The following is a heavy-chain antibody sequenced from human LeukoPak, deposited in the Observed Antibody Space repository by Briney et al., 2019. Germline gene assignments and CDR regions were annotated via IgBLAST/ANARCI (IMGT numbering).Heavy chain of an antibody. V-gene: IGHV3-21*01. CDR3: ARDPLGYCSGGSCYQPFDY. D-gene: IGHD2-15*01. CDR2: TSSSSSYI. Sequence: PGGSLRLSCAASGFTFSSYSMNWVRQAPGKGLEWVSSTSSSSSYIYYADSVKGRFTISRDNAKNSLYLQMNSLRAEDTAVYYCARDPLGYCSGGSCYQPFDYWGQGTLVTVSS. CDR1: GFTFSSYS. J-gene: IGHJ4*02.